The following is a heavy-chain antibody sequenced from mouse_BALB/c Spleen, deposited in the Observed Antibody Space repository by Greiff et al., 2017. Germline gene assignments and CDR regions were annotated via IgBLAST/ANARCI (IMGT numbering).Heavy chain of an antibody. V-gene: IGHV5-6-5*01. D-gene: IGHD2-3*01. CDR1: GFTFSSYG. J-gene: IGHJ3*01. Sequence: EVQGVESGGDLVKPGGSLKLSCAASGFTFSSYGMSWVRQTPDKRLEWVATISSGGSTYYPDSVKGRFTISRDNARNILYLQMSSLRSEDTAMYYCARGRGGYDGYSAWFAYWGQGTLVTVSA. CDR3: ARGRGGYDGYSAWFAY. CDR2: ISSGGST.